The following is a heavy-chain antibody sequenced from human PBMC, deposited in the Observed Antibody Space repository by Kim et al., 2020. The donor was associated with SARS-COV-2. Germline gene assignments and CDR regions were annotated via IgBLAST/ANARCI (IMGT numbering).Heavy chain of an antibody. Sequence: SETLSLTCAVYGGSFSGYYWSWIRQPPGKGLEWIGEINHSGSTNYNPSLKSRVTISVDTSKNQFSLKLSSVTAADTAVYYCARGRAGGDYWNWFDPWGQGTLVTVSS. CDR2: INHSGST. CDR1: GGSFSGYY. V-gene: IGHV4-34*01. D-gene: IGHD4-17*01. CDR3: ARGRAGGDYWNWFDP. J-gene: IGHJ5*02.